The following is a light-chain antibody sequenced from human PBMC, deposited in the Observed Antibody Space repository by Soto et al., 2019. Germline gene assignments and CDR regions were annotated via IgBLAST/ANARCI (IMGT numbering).Light chain of an antibody. V-gene: IGKV3-11*01. CDR1: QSISTY. J-gene: IGKJ4*01. Sequence: EIVSTQSPATLSLSPGERATLSCRASQSISTYLAWYQQKPGQTPRLLIYDASNRATGIPARFSGSGSGIDFTLSISSLEPEDFAVYYCQQRSNWPPLTFGGGTKVDIK. CDR2: DAS. CDR3: QQRSNWPPLT.